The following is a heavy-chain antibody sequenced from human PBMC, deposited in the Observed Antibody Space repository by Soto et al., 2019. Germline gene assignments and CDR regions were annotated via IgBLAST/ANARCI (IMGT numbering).Heavy chain of an antibody. CDR2: IDYRGTI. J-gene: IGHJ5*02. Sequence: SETLSLTCAVSGGSIASSSYFWACMRRPPGKGLEWIGSIDYRGTIYNNPSLKSRVTISVDTSKNHFSLKLDSVTAADTALYYCSRRAPEGFDPWGQGTLVTVSS. CDR1: GGSIASSSYF. V-gene: IGHV4-39*02. CDR3: SRRAPEGFDP.